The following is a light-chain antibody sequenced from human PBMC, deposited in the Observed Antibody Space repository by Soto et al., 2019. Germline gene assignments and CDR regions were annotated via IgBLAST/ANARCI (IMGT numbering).Light chain of an antibody. CDR3: QQRSNWLT. V-gene: IGKV3-11*01. J-gene: IGKJ4*01. CDR1: QSLSSS. Sequence: EVVLTQSPATLSLSPGETATLSCRASQSLSSSLAWSQQKPGQAPSLLIYDASNRATGIPARFSGSGSGTDFTLTISSREPEDFAVYYCQQRSNWLTFGGGTKVEIK. CDR2: DAS.